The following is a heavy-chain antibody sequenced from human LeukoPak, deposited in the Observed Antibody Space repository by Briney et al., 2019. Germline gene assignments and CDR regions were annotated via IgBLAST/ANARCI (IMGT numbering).Heavy chain of an antibody. Sequence: SETLSLTCAVYGGSFSGYYWSWIRQPPGKGLEWIGEINHSGSTNYNPSLKSRVTISVYTSKSQFSLKLSSVTAADTAVYYCARGFPMVTGWGQGTLVTVSS. D-gene: IGHD5-18*01. CDR3: ARGFPMVTG. CDR1: GGSFSGYY. J-gene: IGHJ4*02. V-gene: IGHV4-34*01. CDR2: INHSGST.